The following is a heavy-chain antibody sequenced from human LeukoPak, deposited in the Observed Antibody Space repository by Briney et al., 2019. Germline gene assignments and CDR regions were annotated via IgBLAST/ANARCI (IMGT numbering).Heavy chain of an antibody. CDR1: GASISSFY. CDR3: ARAYDSSGYYLDY. V-gene: IGHV4-59*12. CDR2: IHYSGST. Sequence: PSETLSLTCTVSGASISSFYWTWIRQPPGKSLEWIGYIHYSGSTDYNPSLKGRVTISVDTSKNQFSLKLSSVTAADTAVYYCARAYDSSGYYLDYWGQGTLVTVTS. J-gene: IGHJ4*02. D-gene: IGHD3-22*01.